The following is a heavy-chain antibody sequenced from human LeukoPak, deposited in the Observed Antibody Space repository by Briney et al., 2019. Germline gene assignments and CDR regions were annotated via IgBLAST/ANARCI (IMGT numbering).Heavy chain of an antibody. CDR1: GYTFTSYD. CDR3: ARAPARRSGSPQGYYYYMDV. Sequence: ASVKVSCKASGYTFTSYDINWVRQATGQGLEWMGWMSPDSGNTGYAQKFQGRVTMTRNTSISTVYMELSSPKSEDTAVYYCARAPARRSGSPQGYYYYMDVWGKGTTVTVSS. CDR2: MSPDSGNT. J-gene: IGHJ6*03. D-gene: IGHD3-10*01. V-gene: IGHV1-8*01.